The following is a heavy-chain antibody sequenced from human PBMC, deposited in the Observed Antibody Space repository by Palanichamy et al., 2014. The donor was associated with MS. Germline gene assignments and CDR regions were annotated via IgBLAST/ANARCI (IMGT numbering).Heavy chain of an antibody. CDR1: GFIFSGYE. Sequence: DVQLVESGGGLVQPGGSLRLSCGASGFIFSGYEMNWVRQAPGKGLEWLSYISSSGSPIYYADSVKGRFTISRDNAKNSLFLQMNSLRVEDSAVYFCARVAYCSGGTCPHYMDVWGKGATVTVSS. CDR2: ISSSGSPI. V-gene: IGHV3-48*03. J-gene: IGHJ6*03. CDR3: ARVAYCSGGTCPHYMDV. D-gene: IGHD2-15*01.